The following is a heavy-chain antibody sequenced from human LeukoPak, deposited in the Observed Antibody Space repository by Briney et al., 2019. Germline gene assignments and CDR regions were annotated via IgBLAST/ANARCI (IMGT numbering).Heavy chain of an antibody. CDR1: GGSISSYY. J-gene: IGHJ3*02. D-gene: IGHD1-26*01. CDR3: ARAQWELLDAFDI. CDR2: IYYSGST. V-gene: IGHV4-59*01. Sequence: PSETLSLTCTVSGGSISSYYWSWIRQPPGKGLEWIGYIYYSGSTNYNPSLKSRVTISVDTSKNQFSLKLSSVTAADTAVYYCARAQWELLDAFDIWGQGTMVTVSS.